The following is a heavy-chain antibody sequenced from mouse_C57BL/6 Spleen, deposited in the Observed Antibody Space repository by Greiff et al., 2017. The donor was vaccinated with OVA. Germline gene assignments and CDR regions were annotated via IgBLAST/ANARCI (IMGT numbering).Heavy chain of an antibody. Sequence: QVQLQQPGAELVMPGASVKLSCKASGYTFTSYWMHWVKQRPGKGLEWIGEIDPSDSYTNYNQKFKGKSTLTVDKSSSTAYMQLSSLTSEDSAVYYCARSRDYGSSESMDYWGQGTSVTVSS. CDR1: GYTFTSYW. D-gene: IGHD1-1*01. V-gene: IGHV1-69*01. J-gene: IGHJ4*01. CDR3: ARSRDYGSSESMDY. CDR2: IDPSDSYT.